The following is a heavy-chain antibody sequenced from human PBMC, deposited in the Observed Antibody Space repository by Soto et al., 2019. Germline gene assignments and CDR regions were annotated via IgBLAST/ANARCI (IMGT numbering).Heavy chain of an antibody. V-gene: IGHV3-23*01. D-gene: IGHD3-16*01. CDR3: AKGGYYSMFDI. CDR1: GFPFSSYA. CDR2: ISGSGGRT. J-gene: IGHJ3*02. Sequence: GGSLRLSCVASGFPFSSYAMCWVRQTPGKGLEWVSGISGSGGRTYYADSVKGRFTISRDNSNNTLSLQMHILRVEDTAVYFCAKGGYYSMFDIWGQGAVVTVSS.